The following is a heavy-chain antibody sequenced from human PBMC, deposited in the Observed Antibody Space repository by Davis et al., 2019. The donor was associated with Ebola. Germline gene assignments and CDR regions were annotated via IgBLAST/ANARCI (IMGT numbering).Heavy chain of an antibody. J-gene: IGHJ3*02. Sequence: GESLKISCAVSGFTVSSNYMSWVRQAPGKGLEWVSYISSSGSTIYYADSVKGRFTISRDNAKNSLYLQMNSLRAEDTARYYCTNYVQRGAFDIWGQGTMVTVSS. V-gene: IGHV3-11*01. CDR1: GFTVSSNY. CDR2: ISSSGSTI. CDR3: TNYVQRGAFDI. D-gene: IGHD3-16*01.